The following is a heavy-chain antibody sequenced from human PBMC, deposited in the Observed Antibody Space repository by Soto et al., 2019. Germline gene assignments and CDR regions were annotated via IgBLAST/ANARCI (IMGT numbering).Heavy chain of an antibody. CDR1: GGSISSYY. CDR2: IYYSGST. J-gene: IGHJ5*02. D-gene: IGHD3-22*01. V-gene: IGHV4-59*08. Sequence: SETLSLTCTVSGGSISSYYWSWIRQPPGKGLEWIGYIYYSGSTNYNPSLKSRVTISVDTSKNQFSLKLSSVTAADTAVYYCARHRHYYDSSGRAMNWFDPWGQGTLVTVSS. CDR3: ARHRHYYDSSGRAMNWFDP.